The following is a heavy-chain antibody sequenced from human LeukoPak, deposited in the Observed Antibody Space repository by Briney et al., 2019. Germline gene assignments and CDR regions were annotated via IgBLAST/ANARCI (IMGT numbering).Heavy chain of an antibody. CDR2: INHSGST. D-gene: IGHD3-16*01. CDR1: GGSFSGYY. Sequence: SETLSLTCAVYGGSFSGYYWSWIRQPPGKGLEWIGEINHSGSTNYNPSLKSRVTISVDTSKNQFSLKLSSVTAADTAVSYCARRGWGKYYYYYMDVWGKGTTVTVSS. V-gene: IGHV4-34*01. CDR3: ARRGWGKYYYYYMDV. J-gene: IGHJ6*03.